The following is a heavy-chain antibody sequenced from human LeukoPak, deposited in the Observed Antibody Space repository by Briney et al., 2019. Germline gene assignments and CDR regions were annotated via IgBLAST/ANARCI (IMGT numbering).Heavy chain of an antibody. V-gene: IGHV3-33*01. J-gene: IGHJ4*02. Sequence: GGSLRLSCAVSGFTFSSYGMHWVRQAPGKGLEWVAVIWYDGSNKYYADSVKGRFTISRDSSKNTLDLQMNSLRAEDTALYYCASARGYSSEYKWGQGTLVTVSS. CDR1: GFTFSSYG. D-gene: IGHD6-19*01. CDR2: IWYDGSNK. CDR3: ASARGYSSEYK.